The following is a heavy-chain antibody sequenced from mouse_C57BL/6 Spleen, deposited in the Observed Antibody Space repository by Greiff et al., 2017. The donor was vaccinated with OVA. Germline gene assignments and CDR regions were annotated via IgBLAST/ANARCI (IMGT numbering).Heavy chain of an antibody. D-gene: IGHD1-1*01. CDR1: GFTFSSYG. J-gene: IGHJ1*03. V-gene: IGHV5-6*01. Sequence: EVKLMESGGDLVKPGGSLKLSCAASGFTFSSYGMSWVRQTPDKRLEWVATISSGGSYTYYPDSVKGRFTISRDNAKNTLYLQMSSLKSEDTAMYYCARHTTAVKGYFDVWGTGTTVTVSS. CDR3: ARHTTAVKGYFDV. CDR2: ISSGGSYT.